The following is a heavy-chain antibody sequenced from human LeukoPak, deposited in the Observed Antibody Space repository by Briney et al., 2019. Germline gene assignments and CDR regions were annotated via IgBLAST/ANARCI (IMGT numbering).Heavy chain of an antibody. CDR1: GFTFSTYI. D-gene: IGHD2-21*02. CDR2: IGTSTSYI. CDR3: ARSGHDCYPD. V-gene: IGHV3-21*01. J-gene: IGHJ4*02. Sequence: GGSLRLSCAASGFTFSTYIMNWVRQTPGKGLEWVSSIGTSTSYIYYADSVKGRFTISRDNAKNSLYLQMNSLRAEDTAVYYRARSGHDCYPDWGQGTLVTVSS.